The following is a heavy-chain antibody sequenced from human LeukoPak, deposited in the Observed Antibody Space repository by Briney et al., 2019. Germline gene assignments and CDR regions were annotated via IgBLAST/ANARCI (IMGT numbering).Heavy chain of an antibody. J-gene: IGHJ4*02. V-gene: IGHV3-7*03. CDR1: GFTFSSYW. D-gene: IGHD5-12*01. CDR3: AREFTGYGNTDY. CDR2: IRSDGVEK. Sequence: GGSLRLSCAASGFTFSSYWMSWVRQAPGKGLEWVANIRSDGVEKYYVDSVRGRFTISTDTAKNTLYLQMNSLRADDTAVYYCAREFTGYGNTDYWGQGTLVTVSS.